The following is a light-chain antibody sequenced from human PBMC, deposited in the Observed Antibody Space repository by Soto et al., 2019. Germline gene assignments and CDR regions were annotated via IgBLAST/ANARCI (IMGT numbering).Light chain of an antibody. V-gene: IGKV3-15*01. J-gene: IGKJ4*01. CDR2: GAS. CDR1: QSVSSD. CDR3: QQYNSWPLT. Sequence: EIVMTQSPATLSVSPGERATLSCRASQSVSSDLAWYHQKPGQAPRILIYGASTRDTGIPARFSGSGSGTECTLTINRLQSEDFEVYYCQQYNSWPLTFGGGTKVDI.